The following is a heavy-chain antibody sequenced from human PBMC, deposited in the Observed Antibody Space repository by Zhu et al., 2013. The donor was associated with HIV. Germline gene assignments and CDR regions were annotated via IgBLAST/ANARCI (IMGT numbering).Heavy chain of an antibody. CDR2: IIPIFGTA. CDR3: ARQGYYYDSSGYYYAWFDP. J-gene: IGHJ5*02. D-gene: IGHD3-22*01. V-gene: IGHV1-69*01. Sequence: QVQLVQSGAEVKKPGSSVKVSCKASGGTFSSYAISWVRQAPGQGLEWMGGIIPIFGTANYAQKFQGRVTITADESTSTAYMELSSLRSEDTAVYYCARQGYYYDSSGYYYAWFDPWGQGTLVTVSS. CDR1: GGTFSSYA.